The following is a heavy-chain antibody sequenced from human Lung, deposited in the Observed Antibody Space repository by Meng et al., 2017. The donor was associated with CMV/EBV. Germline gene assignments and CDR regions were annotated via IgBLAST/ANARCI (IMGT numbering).Heavy chain of an antibody. CDR3: ARDLYIRVGDPGDD. CDR2: INPNSGVT. J-gene: IGHJ4*02. Sequence: SXXVSXXASGYTFTGYYMHWVRQAPGQGLEWMGWINPNSGVTNYAQKFQGRVTMTRDTSISTAYMELSRLRSDDTAVYYCARDLYIRVGDPGDDWCQGTXVTVAS. CDR1: GYTFTGYY. V-gene: IGHV1-2*02. D-gene: IGHD1-26*01.